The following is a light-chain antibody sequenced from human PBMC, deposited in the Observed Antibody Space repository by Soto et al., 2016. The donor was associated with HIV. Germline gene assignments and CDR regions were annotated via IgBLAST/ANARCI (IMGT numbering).Light chain of an antibody. Sequence: SYVLTQPPSVSVAPGKTASITCGGNNIGSKSVHWYQQKSGQAPVLVVYDDSGRPSGIPDRFSGSNSGNTATLTISRVEAGSEADYYCQVWDTSSDVVFGGGTKLTVL. CDR2: DDS. CDR1: NIGSKS. J-gene: IGLJ2*01. CDR3: QVWDTSSDVV. V-gene: IGLV3-21*03.